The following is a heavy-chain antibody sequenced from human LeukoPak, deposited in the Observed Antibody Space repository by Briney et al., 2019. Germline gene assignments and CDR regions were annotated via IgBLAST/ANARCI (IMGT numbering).Heavy chain of an antibody. V-gene: IGHV4-59*01. D-gene: IGHD3-22*01. CDR3: ARVTYYYDSSGYPSDGWFDP. CDR2: IYYSGST. CDR1: GGSISSYY. Sequence: PSETLSLTCTVSGGSISSYYWSWIRQPPGKGLEWIGYIYYSGSTNYNPSLKSRVTKSVDTSKNQFSLKLSSVTAADTAVYYCARVTYYYDSSGYPSDGWFDPWGQGTLVTVSS. J-gene: IGHJ5*02.